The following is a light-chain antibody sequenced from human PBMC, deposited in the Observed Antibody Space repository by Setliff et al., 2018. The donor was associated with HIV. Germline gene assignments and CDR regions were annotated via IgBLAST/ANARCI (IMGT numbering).Light chain of an antibody. CDR2: EAG. V-gene: IGLV2-18*02. CDR1: SSDVVTYSR. Sequence: QSALTQPPSVSGSPGQSVTIYCTGTSSDVVTYSRVSWHQQSPGTAPKLLLYEAGNRPAGVPDRFSGSRSASTASLTISGLQSDDEADYYCSSYTAANTYVFGPGTKVTVL. CDR3: SSYTAANTYV. J-gene: IGLJ1*01.